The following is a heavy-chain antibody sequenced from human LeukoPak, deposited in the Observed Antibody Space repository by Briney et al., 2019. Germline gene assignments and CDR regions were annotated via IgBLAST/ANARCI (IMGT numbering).Heavy chain of an antibody. Sequence: SETLPLTCTVSGGSISGSGYYWGWIRQPPGKGLEWIASIYYSGSTYYNPSLKSRVTISVDTSKNQLSLKLSSLTAADTAVYYCARHEYSGSYYGLSWFDPWGQGTLVTVSS. D-gene: IGHD1-26*01. CDR1: GGSISGSGYY. CDR2: IYYSGST. CDR3: ARHEYSGSYYGLSWFDP. J-gene: IGHJ5*02. V-gene: IGHV4-39*01.